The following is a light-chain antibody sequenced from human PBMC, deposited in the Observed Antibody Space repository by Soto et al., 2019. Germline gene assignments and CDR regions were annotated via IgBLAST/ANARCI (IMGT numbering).Light chain of an antibody. V-gene: IGKV3-20*01. J-gene: IGKJ5*01. CDR1: QRVSSSY. CDR3: QQYGTSPPST. CDR2: GVS. Sequence: EIVLTQSPGTLSLSPGERDTLSCRASQRVSSSYLAWYQQKPGQAPRLLINGVSSRATGIPDRFSGSGSGTDFTLTISRLEPEDFAVYYCQQYGTSPPSTFGQGTRLEIK.